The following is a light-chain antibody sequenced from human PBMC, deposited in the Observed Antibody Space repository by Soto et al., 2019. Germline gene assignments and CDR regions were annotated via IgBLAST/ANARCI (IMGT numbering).Light chain of an antibody. CDR2: EGS. J-gene: IGLJ2*01. Sequence: QSVLTQPASVSGSPGQSITISCTGTSSDVGSYNLVSWYQQHPGKAPKLMIYEGSKRPSGVSNRFSGSKSGNTASLTISGLQAEDEADSYCCSYAGSRRIFGGGTKVTVL. V-gene: IGLV2-23*01. CDR3: CSYAGSRRI. CDR1: SSDVGSYNL.